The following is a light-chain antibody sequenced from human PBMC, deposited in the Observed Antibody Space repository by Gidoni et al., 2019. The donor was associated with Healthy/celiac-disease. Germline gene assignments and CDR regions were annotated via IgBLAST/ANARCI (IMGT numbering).Light chain of an antibody. J-gene: IGKJ2*01. V-gene: IGKV1-39*01. CDR2: AAS. CDR3: QQSYSTPVT. Sequence: DIQLTQSPSSRSASVGERVTITCRASPSISSYLNWYQQKPGKAPKLLLYAASSLQSGVPSRFSGSGSGTDFTLTISSLQPEDFATYYCQQSYSTPVTFGQGTKLEIK. CDR1: PSISSY.